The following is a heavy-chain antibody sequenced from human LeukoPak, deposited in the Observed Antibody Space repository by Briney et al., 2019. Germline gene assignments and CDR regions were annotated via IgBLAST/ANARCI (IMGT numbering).Heavy chain of an antibody. J-gene: IGHJ4*02. CDR3: ARETTVTTDFDY. CDR2: MNPNSGNT. D-gene: IGHD4-17*01. Sequence: GASVKVSCKASGYTFTSYDINWVRQATGQGLEWMGWMNPNSGNTGYAQKFQGRVTMTRNTSISTAYMELSSLRSEDTAVYYCARETTVTTDFDYWGQGTLVTVSS. V-gene: IGHV1-8*01. CDR1: GYTFTSYD.